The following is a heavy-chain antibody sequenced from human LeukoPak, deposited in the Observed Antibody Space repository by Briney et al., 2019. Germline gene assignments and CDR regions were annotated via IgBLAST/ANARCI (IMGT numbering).Heavy chain of an antibody. CDR3: ARESIAVAGTVH. J-gene: IGHJ4*02. CDR1: GFTFSSYG. CDR2: ISYDGSNK. V-gene: IGHV3-30*03. Sequence: GGSLRLSCAASGFTFSSYGMHWVRQAPGKGLEWVAVISYDGSNKFYADSVKGRFTISRDNAKNSLYLQMNSLRAEDTAVYYCARESIAVAGTVHWGQGTLVTVSS. D-gene: IGHD6-19*01.